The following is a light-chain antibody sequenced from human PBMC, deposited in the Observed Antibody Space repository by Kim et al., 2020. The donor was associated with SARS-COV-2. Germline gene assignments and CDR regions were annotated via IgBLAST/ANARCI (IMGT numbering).Light chain of an antibody. CDR2: GAS. Sequence: EIVLMQSPGTLSLSPGERATLSCRASQSVSNSYLVWYQQKPGQAPRLLIYGASSRATGIPDRFSASGSGTDFTLTISRLEPEDFAVYYCQQYGTSPAYTFGQGTKLEI. V-gene: IGKV3-20*01. CDR3: QQYGTSPAYT. CDR1: QSVSNSY. J-gene: IGKJ2*01.